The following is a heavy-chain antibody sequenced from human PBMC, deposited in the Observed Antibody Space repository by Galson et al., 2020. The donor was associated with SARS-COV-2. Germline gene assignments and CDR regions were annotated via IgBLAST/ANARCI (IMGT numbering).Heavy chain of an antibody. D-gene: IGHD3-16*02. CDR2: YDPQLGET. CDR3: ASWKTDYVWGSYRTFDY. J-gene: IGHJ4*02. Sequence: ASVKVSCNVSGYSLIELSLHWVRQAPGKGLEWMGGYDPQLGETLYAQKFQGRVTMTDDTSTDTAYMEVSSLTSEDTAVYYCASWKTDYVWGSYRTFDYWGQGTLLTVSS. V-gene: IGHV1-24*01. CDR1: GYSLIELS.